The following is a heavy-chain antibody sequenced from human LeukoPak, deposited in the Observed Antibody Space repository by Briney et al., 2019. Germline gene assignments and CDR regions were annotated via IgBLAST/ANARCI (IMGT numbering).Heavy chain of an antibody. CDR1: GFTFSSYG. V-gene: IGHV3-7*01. D-gene: IGHD6-19*01. Sequence: GSLRLSCAASGFTFSSYGMHWVRQAPGKGLEWVANIKQDGSGKYYVDSVKGRLTISRDNAKNSLYLQMNSLRVEDTALYYCAIGDTSGWLFDSWGQGTLVAVSS. CDR2: IKQDGSGK. CDR3: AIGDTSGWLFDS. J-gene: IGHJ4*02.